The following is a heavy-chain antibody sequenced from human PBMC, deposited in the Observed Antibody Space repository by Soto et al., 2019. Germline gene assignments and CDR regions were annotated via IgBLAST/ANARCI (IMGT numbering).Heavy chain of an antibody. D-gene: IGHD3-10*01. Sequence: PGGSLRLSCAASGFTFSSYSMNLVRQAPGKGLECVSSISSSSSYIYYADSVKGRFTISRDXAKNSLYLQMNSLRAEDTAVYYCARNPSITMVRGLKSWMGHYYYYGMDVWGQGTTVTVSS. V-gene: IGHV3-21*01. CDR2: ISSSSSYI. J-gene: IGHJ6*02. CDR3: ARNPSITMVRGLKSWMGHYYYYGMDV. CDR1: GFTFSSYS.